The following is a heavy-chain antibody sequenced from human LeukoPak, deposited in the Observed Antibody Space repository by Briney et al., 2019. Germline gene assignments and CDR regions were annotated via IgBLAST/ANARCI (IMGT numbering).Heavy chain of an antibody. CDR1: GFTFTNAW. J-gene: IGHJ6*02. D-gene: IGHD3-3*01. CDR2: IYSGGTT. CDR3: ARHFGVVTKGVYYYYYGMDV. Sequence: GGSLRLSCAASGFTFTNAWMSWVRQAPGKGLEWVSVIYSGGTTYYADSVKGRFTISRDEPKNTLYLQMNSLRAEDTAVYYCARHFGVVTKGVYYYYYGMDVWGQGTTVTVSS. V-gene: IGHV3-66*04.